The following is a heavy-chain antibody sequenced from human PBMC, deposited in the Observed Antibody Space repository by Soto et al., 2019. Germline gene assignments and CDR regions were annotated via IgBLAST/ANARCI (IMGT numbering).Heavy chain of an antibody. D-gene: IGHD3-16*01. CDR3: AKDDVYNDGLWLVAE. V-gene: IGHV3-23*05. Sequence: GGSLRLSCAASGFNFNNLAMIWVRQSPGRGLEWVSGIYGSGGGKIYADSVKGRFSISRDNSRNTLYLQMTSLTDEDTAVYYCAKDDVYNDGLWLVAEWGRGTLVTVSS. J-gene: IGHJ4*02. CDR2: IYGSGGGK. CDR1: GFNFNNLA.